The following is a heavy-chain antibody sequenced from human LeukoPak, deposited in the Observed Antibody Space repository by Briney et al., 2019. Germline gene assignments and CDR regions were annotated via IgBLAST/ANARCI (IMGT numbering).Heavy chain of an antibody. V-gene: IGHV3-13*01. CDR1: GFIVSICD. D-gene: IGHD3-10*01. Sequence: GGSLRLSCAASGFIVSICDMHWVRQVPGKGLEWVSGIGTAGDTHYTVSVKGRFHISRENAKNSFYLQMNSLRVGDTAVYYCARAGQWFSHAYDIWGQGTTVTVSS. CDR3: ARAGQWFSHAYDI. CDR2: IGTAGDT. J-gene: IGHJ3*02.